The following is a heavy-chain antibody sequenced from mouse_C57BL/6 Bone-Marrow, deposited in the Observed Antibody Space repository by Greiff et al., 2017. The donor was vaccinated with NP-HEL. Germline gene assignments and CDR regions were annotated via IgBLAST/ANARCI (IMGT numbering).Heavy chain of an antibody. V-gene: IGHV1-69*01. J-gene: IGHJ3*01. Sequence: FQLQQPGAELVMPGASVKLSCKASGYTFTSYRMHWVKQRPGQGLEWIGEIDPYDSYTNYNQKFKGKSTLTVDKSSSTAYMQLSSLTSEDSAVYYCAYGRTWFAYWGQGTLVTVSA. CDR2: IDPYDSYT. D-gene: IGHD2-10*02. CDR1: GYTFTSYR. CDR3: AYGRTWFAY.